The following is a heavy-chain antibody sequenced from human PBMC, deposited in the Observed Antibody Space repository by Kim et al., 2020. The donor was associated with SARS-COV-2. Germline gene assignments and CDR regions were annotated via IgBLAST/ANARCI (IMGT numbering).Heavy chain of an antibody. CDR3: ARDGQSYYDSSGYYLDY. D-gene: IGHD3-22*01. J-gene: IGHJ4*02. V-gene: IGHV1-69*04. Sequence: FQGRVTITADKSTSTAYMELSSLRSEDTAVYYCARDGQSYYDSSGYYLDYWGQGTLVTVSS.